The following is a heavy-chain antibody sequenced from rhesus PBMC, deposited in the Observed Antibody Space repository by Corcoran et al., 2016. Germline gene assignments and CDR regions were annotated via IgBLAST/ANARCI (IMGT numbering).Heavy chain of an antibody. Sequence: QLPLQESGPGLVKPSETLSLTCAVSGVPLISNYWSSIRQHPGNGLEWIGRISGSGGSTDYNPSLKSRVTISTDTSKNQFSLKLSSVTAADTAVYYCARGPGYSSSYMGFDYWGQGVLVTVSS. J-gene: IGHJ4*01. CDR2: ISGSGGST. V-gene: IGHV4-173*01. D-gene: IGHD6-43*01. CDR3: ARGPGYSSSYMGFDY. CDR1: GVPLISNY.